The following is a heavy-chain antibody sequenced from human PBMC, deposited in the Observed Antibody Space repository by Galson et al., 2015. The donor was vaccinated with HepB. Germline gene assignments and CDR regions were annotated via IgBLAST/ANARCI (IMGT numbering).Heavy chain of an antibody. V-gene: IGHV4-4*02. Sequence: SETLSLTCAVSGGSISNTNWWIWVRQPPGKGLEWIGEIHHSGSTNYNPSLKSRVTISLDESQSQFSLKLSSVTAADTAVYFCARCPSLGVNWFDPWGQGTLVTISS. CDR1: GGSISNTNW. CDR3: ARCPSLGVNWFDP. CDR2: IHHSGST. J-gene: IGHJ5*02. D-gene: IGHD3-3*01.